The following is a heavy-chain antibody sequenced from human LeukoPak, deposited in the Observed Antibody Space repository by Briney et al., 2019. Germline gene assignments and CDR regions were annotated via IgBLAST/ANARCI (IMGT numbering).Heavy chain of an antibody. CDR2: LSGSGGGT. V-gene: IGHV3-23*01. J-gene: IGHJ6*02. D-gene: IGHD3-10*01. Sequence: GGSLRLSCAASGFTFSSYAMSWVRQAPGKGLEWVSALSGSGGGTYYADSVKGRFTISRDNSKNTLYLQMNSLRAEDTAVYYCARVLILLWFGELLSHYYYGMDVWGQGTTVTVSS. CDR1: GFTFSSYA. CDR3: ARVLILLWFGELLSHYYYGMDV.